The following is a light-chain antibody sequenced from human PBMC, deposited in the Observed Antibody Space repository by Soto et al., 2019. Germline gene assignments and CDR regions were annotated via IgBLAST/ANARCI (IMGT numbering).Light chain of an antibody. J-gene: IGKJ4*01. CDR3: HQYHNWPLT. CDR2: GAS. CDR1: QTISSS. V-gene: IGKV3-15*01. Sequence: EIVMTQSPATLPVSPGEGATLSCRASQTISSSLAWYQQKPGQAPRLLIHGASTRATGIPARFGGSGSGTEFTLTISSLQSEDFAVYYCHQYHNWPLTFGGGTKVDIK.